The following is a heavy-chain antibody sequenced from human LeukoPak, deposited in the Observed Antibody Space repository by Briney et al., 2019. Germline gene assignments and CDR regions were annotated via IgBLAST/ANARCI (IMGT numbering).Heavy chain of an antibody. V-gene: IGHV4-30-2*01. Sequence: PSQTLSLTCAVSDGSISSGGYSWSWIRQPPRRGVEWIGYMYHSGSTYYNPSLKSRVTISVDRSKIQFSLKLSSVTAADTAVYYCARGRMVRGVINWFDPWGQGTLVTVSS. CDR3: ARGRMVRGVINWFDP. J-gene: IGHJ5*02. D-gene: IGHD3-10*01. CDR1: DGSISSGGYS. CDR2: MYHSGST.